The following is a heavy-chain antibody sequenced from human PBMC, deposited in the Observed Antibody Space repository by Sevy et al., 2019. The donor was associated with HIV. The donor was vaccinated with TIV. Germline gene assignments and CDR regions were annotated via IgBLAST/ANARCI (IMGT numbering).Heavy chain of an antibody. J-gene: IGHJ4*02. D-gene: IGHD3-3*01. CDR1: GYPFIGYD. V-gene: IGHV1-8*01. Sequence: ASVKVSCKASGYPFIGYDVNWVRQVTGQGPEWMGWVNIHSGSTGYAQKFQGRVTRTRDTSKSTAYMELSSLRSEDTAVYYCARLQRSGYSDYWGQGTLVTVSS. CDR2: VNIHSGST. CDR3: ARLQRSGYSDY.